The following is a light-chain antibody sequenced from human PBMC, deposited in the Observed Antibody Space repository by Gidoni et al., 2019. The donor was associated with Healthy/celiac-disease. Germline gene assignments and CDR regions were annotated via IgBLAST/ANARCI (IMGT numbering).Light chain of an antibody. V-gene: IGKV3-20*01. J-gene: IGKJ2*01. CDR1: QSVSSSY. CDR3: QQYGSSPPYT. Sequence: EIVLTQSPGTLSLSPGDRATLSCRASQSVSSSYLACYQQKPGQAPRLLIYGASSRATGIPDRCSGSGSGTDFTLTISRLEPEDCAVYYCQQYGSSPPYTFGQGTKLEIK. CDR2: GAS.